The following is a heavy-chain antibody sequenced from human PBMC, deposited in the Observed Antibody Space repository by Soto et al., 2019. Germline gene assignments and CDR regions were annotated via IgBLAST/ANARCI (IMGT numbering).Heavy chain of an antibody. CDR3: ARWVEVSLDYFDS. CDR1: RGSMTNDYYY. CDR2: IFHSGRT. Sequence: SETLSLTCSVSRGSMTNDYYYWGWIRQRPGKGLEWIGHIFHSGRTYYNPSLKSRLSIGVDTSINRFSLNLNSLTAADTAVYYCARWVEVSLDYFDSWGPGISVTVSS. D-gene: IGHD1-1*01. J-gene: IGHJ4*02. V-gene: IGHV4-31*03.